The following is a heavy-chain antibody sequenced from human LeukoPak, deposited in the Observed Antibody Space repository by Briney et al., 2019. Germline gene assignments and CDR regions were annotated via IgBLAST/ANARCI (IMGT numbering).Heavy chain of an antibody. CDR1: GGSISSYY. Sequence: SETLSLTCSVSGGSISSYYWGWIRQPPGKRLEWIGYIYYSGSTYYNPSLKSRATISVDMSKNQFSLQLSSVTAADTAVYFCARVPPYNSGYGGFDYWGQGTLVTVSS. CDR3: ARVPPYNSGYGGFDY. J-gene: IGHJ4*02. CDR2: IYYSGST. V-gene: IGHV4-59*01. D-gene: IGHD5-18*01.